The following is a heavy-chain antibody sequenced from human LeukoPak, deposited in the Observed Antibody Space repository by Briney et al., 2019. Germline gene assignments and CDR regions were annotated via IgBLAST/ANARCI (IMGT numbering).Heavy chain of an antibody. CDR3: ARDRGYCSSTSCYNWFDP. J-gene: IGHJ5*02. D-gene: IGHD2-2*01. V-gene: IGHV4-30-4*08. Sequence: PSQTLSLTCTVSGGSISSGDYYWSWIRQPPGKGLGWIGYIYYSGSTYYNPSLKSRVTISVDTSKNQFSLKLSSVTAADTAVYYCARDRGYCSSTSCYNWFDPWGQGTLVTVSS. CDR2: IYYSGST. CDR1: GGSISSGDYY.